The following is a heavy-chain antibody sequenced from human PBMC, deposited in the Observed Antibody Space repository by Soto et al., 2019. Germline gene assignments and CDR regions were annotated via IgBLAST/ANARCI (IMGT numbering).Heavy chain of an antibody. CDR1: GFTFSSYS. J-gene: IGHJ3*02. D-gene: IGHD2-2*01. Sequence: PGGSLRLSCAASGFTFSSYSMNWVRQAPGKGLKWVTYISSSSSTIYYADSVKGRFTISRDNAKNSLYLQMNSLRAEDTAVYYCARADPPKYCSSTSCYAGAFDIWGQGTMVTVSS. CDR2: ISSSSSTI. V-gene: IGHV3-48*01. CDR3: ARADPPKYCSSTSCYAGAFDI.